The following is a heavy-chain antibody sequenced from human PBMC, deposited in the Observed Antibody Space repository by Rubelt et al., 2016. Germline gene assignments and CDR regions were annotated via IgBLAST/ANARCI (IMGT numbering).Heavy chain of an antibody. Sequence: QVQLQQWGAGLLKPSETLSLTCGVYGGSFSGYYWSWIRQPPGKGLEWIGEINHSGSTNYNPSLKSRVTISVDTSKNQFSLKLSSVTAADTAVYYCARSAWIPHYFDYWGQGTLVTVSS. CDR1: GGSFSGYY. CDR2: INHSGST. J-gene: IGHJ4*02. CDR3: ARSAWIPHYFDY. V-gene: IGHV4-34*01. D-gene: IGHD5-12*01.